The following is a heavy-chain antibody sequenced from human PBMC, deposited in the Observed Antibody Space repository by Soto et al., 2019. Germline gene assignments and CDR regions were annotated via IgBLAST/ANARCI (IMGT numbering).Heavy chain of an antibody. CDR2: ISSSSSTM. J-gene: IGHJ4*02. CDR3: ARDSTDADSGSYSGDY. V-gene: IGHV3-48*02. Sequence: QPGGSLRLSCAASGFTFSSYSMNWVRQAPGKGLEWVSYISSSSSTMYYADSVKGRFTISRDNAKNSLFLHMNSLRDEDTAVYYCARDSTDADSGSYSGDYWGQGTLVTVSS. D-gene: IGHD1-26*01. CDR1: GFTFSSYS.